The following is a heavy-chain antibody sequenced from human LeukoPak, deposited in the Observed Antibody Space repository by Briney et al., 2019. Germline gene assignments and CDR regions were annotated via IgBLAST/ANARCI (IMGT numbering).Heavy chain of an antibody. J-gene: IGHJ4*02. CDR1: GFTFDDYD. Sequence: GGSLRLSCAASGFTFDDYDLVWVRQAPGKGLEWVSGISWNGGRTAYADSVKGRFTISRDDAKNSLYPQLNSLRAEDTALYYCARVQQYDKFDYWGQGTLVTVSS. CDR2: ISWNGGRT. V-gene: IGHV3-20*04. CDR3: ARVQQYDKFDY. D-gene: IGHD3-22*01.